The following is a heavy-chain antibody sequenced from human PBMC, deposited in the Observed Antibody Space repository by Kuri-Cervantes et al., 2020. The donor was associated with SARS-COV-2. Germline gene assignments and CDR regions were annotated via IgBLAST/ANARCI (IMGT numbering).Heavy chain of an antibody. J-gene: IGHJ1*01. CDR2: INSDGSST. V-gene: IGHV3-74*01. D-gene: IGHD3-16*01. Sequence: GESLKISCAASGFTFSSYWMHWVRQAPGKGLVWVSRINSDGSSTSYADSVKGRFTISRDNARNSLFLRMNRLRDEDTAVYYCARGRPSIWASFQHWGQGTLVTVSS. CDR1: GFTFSSYW. CDR3: ARGRPSIWASFQH.